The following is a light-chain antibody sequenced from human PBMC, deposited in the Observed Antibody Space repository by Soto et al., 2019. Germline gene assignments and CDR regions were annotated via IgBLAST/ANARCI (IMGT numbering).Light chain of an antibody. CDR2: GAS. V-gene: IGKV3-20*01. CDR3: QQYGSSPLT. J-gene: IGKJ4*01. CDR1: QSVTSTS. Sequence: EIVLTQSPGTLSLSPGERATLSCRASQSVTSTSLAWYQQKPGQAPRLLIYGASTRATGIPARFSGSGSGTEFTLTISSLQSEDFAVYYCQQYGSSPLTFGGGTKVDIK.